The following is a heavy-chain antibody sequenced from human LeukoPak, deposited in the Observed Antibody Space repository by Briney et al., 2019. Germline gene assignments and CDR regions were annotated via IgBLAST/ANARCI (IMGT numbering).Heavy chain of an antibody. CDR1: GFTVSSNY. J-gene: IGHJ4*02. D-gene: IGHD6-13*01. Sequence: PGGSLRLSCAASGFTVSSNYMSWVRQAPGKGLEWVSVIYSGGSTYYADSVKGRFTISRDNSKNTLYLQMNSLRAEDTAVYYCARDHLGYSSSWYQDYWGQGTLVTVSS. CDR2: IYSGGST. V-gene: IGHV3-66*01. CDR3: ARDHLGYSSSWYQDY.